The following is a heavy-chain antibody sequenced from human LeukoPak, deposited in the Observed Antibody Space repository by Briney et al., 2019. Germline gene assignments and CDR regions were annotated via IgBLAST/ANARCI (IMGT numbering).Heavy chain of an antibody. V-gene: IGHV4-39*01. CDR3: ARVGRRWLQSDY. D-gene: IGHD5-24*01. Sequence: SETLSLSCTVSGGSISSSSYYWGWIRQPPGKGLEWIGSIYYSGSTYYNPSLKSRVTISVDTSKNQFSLKLSSVTAADTAVYYCARVGRRWLQSDYWGQGTLVTVSS. J-gene: IGHJ4*02. CDR1: GGSISSSSYY. CDR2: IYYSGST.